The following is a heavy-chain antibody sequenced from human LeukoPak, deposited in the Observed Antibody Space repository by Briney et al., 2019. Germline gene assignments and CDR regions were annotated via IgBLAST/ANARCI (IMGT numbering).Heavy chain of an antibody. V-gene: IGHV3-48*02. CDR1: GFTLSYYS. CDR2: IRENGSTT. J-gene: IGHJ4*02. D-gene: IGHD2-2*01. Sequence: GGSLRLSCAVSGFTLSYYSMNWVRQAPGKGLEWVSYIRENGSTTYYADSVKGRFTVSRDNAKNSLYLQMNSLRDEDTAVYYCAFRPLGDCSSSTCYAFDYWGRGTLVTVSS. CDR3: AFRPLGDCSSSTCYAFDY.